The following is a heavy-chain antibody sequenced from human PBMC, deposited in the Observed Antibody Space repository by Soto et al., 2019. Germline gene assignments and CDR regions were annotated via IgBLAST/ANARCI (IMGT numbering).Heavy chain of an antibody. CDR2: TYYRSKWYN. J-gene: IGHJ6*02. CDR3: ARERKYQLLSTYYYYGMDV. Sequence: SQTLSLTCAISGDSVSSNSAAWNWIRQPPSRGLEWLGRTYYRSKWYNDYAVSGKSRITINPDTSKNQFSLQLNSVTPEDTAVYYCARERKYQLLSTYYYYGMDVWGQGTTVTVSS. V-gene: IGHV6-1*01. CDR1: GDSVSSNSAA. D-gene: IGHD2-2*01.